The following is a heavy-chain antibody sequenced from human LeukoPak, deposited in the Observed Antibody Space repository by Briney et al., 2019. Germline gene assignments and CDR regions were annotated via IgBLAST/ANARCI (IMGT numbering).Heavy chain of an antibody. V-gene: IGHV3-15*01. CDR2: IKSKTDGGTT. Sequence: GGSLRLSCAASGFTFSNAWMSWVRQAPGKGLEWVGRIKSKTDGGTTDYAAPVKGRFTISRDDSKNTLYLQMNSPKTEDTAVYYCTTEKGLTIFGVVDYWGQGTLVTVSS. D-gene: IGHD3-3*01. CDR3: TTEKGLTIFGVVDY. J-gene: IGHJ4*02. CDR1: GFTFSNAW.